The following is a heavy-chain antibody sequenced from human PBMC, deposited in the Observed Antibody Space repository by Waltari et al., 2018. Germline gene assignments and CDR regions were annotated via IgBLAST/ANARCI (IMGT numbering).Heavy chain of an antibody. CDR3: ARGGKTRFLEWLFLNWFDP. J-gene: IGHJ5*02. CDR2: INAGNGNT. CDR1: GYTFTSYA. Sequence: QVQLVQSGAEVKKPGASVKVSCKASGYTFTSYAMHWVRQAPGQRLEWMGWINAGNGNTKYSQKFQGRVTITRDTSASTAYMELSSLRSEDTAVYYCARGGKTRFLEWLFLNWFDPWGQGTLVTVSS. D-gene: IGHD3-3*01. V-gene: IGHV1-3*01.